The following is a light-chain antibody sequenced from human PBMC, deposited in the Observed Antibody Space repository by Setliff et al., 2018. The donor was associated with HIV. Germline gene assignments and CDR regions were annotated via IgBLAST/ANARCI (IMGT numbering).Light chain of an antibody. CDR3: CSYADSGAYV. J-gene: IGLJ1*01. Sequence: QSALTQPASVSGSPGQSITISCTGSSSDVGGYNYVSWYQQHPGKGPKLLIYAVINRASGVSNRFSGSKSGNTASLIISGLQAEDEADYYCCSYADSGAYVFGSGTKVTVL. CDR2: AVI. V-gene: IGLV2-14*03. CDR1: SSDVGGYNY.